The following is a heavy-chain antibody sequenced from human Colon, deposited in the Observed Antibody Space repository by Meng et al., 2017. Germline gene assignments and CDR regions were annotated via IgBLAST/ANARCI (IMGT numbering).Heavy chain of an antibody. D-gene: IGHD6-13*01. CDR3: ARLVGNSWLPD. V-gene: IGHV6-1*01. CDR1: GASVSSNDAT. J-gene: IGHJ4*02. CDR2: TFYRAKWIS. Sequence: VQPQQARPGLGKPWPPPLPSCAISGASVSSNDATWKWIRQSPSRGLERLGRTFYRAKWISDYAVSLESRITINPDTSQNQFTLQSNSVTPEDTAVYYCARLVGNSWLPDWGQGTLVTVSS.